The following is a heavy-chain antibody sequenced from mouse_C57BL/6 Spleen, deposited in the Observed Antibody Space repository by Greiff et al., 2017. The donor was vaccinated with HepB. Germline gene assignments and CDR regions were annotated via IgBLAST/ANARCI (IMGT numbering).Heavy chain of an antibody. CDR2: INPNNGGT. V-gene: IGHV1-18*01. J-gene: IGHJ4*01. CDR1: GYTFTDYN. CDR3: EIDYYEYEGARYYAMDY. Sequence: EVQLQQSGPELVKPGASVKIPCKASGYTFTDYNMDWVKQSHGKSLEWIGDINPNNGGTIYNQKFKGKATLTVDKSSSTAYMELRSLTSEDTAVYYCEIDYYEYEGARYYAMDYWGQGTSVTVSS. D-gene: IGHD2-4*01.